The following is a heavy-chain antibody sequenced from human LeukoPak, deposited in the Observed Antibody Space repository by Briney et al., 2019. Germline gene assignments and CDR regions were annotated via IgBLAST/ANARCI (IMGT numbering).Heavy chain of an antibody. CDR1: GGSFSGYY. CDR3: ARGRSEYYYGSGSYYSPPYYYYGMDV. J-gene: IGHJ6*02. D-gene: IGHD3-10*01. V-gene: IGHV4-34*01. Sequence: SETLSLTCAVYGGSFSGYYWSWIRQPPGKGLEWIGEIIHSGSTNYNPSLKSRVTISVDTSKNQFSLKLSSVTAADTAVYYCARGRSEYYYGSGSYYSPPYYYYGMDVWGQGTTVTVSS. CDR2: IIHSGST.